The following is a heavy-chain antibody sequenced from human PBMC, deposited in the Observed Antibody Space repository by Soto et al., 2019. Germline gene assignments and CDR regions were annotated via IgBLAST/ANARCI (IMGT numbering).Heavy chain of an antibody. CDR3: AKSKGDLDIKKTTVTTVWGPLHI. Sequence: EVQLVESGGGLVQPGRSLRLSCAASGFTFDDYAMHWVRQVPGKGPEWVSGISWNSGSRGYAESVRGRFTISRDNAKISLELQMISLRAEDTALYCCAKSKGDLDIKKTTVTTVWGPLHIWGKGKMVTVSS. D-gene: IGHD4-17*01. J-gene: IGHJ3*02. V-gene: IGHV3-9*01. CDR2: ISWNSGSR. CDR1: GFTFDDYA.